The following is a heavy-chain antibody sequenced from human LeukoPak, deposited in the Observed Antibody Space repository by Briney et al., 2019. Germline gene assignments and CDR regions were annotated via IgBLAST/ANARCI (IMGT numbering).Heavy chain of an antibody. CDR3: ARGDGYNTCYFDY. Sequence: ASVKVSCKASGGTFSSYAISWVRQAPGQGLEWMGRIIPILGIANYAQKFQGRVTITADKSTSTAYMELSSLRSEDTAVYYCARGDGYNTCYFDYWGQGTLVTVSS. CDR1: GGTFSSYA. D-gene: IGHD5-12*01. CDR2: IIPILGIA. V-gene: IGHV1-69*04. J-gene: IGHJ4*02.